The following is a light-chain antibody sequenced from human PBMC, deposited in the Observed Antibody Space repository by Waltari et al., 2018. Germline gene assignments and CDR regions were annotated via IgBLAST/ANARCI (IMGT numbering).Light chain of an antibody. CDR2: YDS. Sequence: SYVVTQPPSVSVAPGETATITCGGDNIGTYSVNWYQQKAGQAPVLVSFYDSDRPSGCPGRLSGSNSGNTATLTISRVEAGDEASYYCHVWHPDVDPGVFGTGTEVTVL. CDR1: NIGTYS. CDR3: HVWHPDVDPGV. J-gene: IGLJ1*01. V-gene: IGLV3-21*04.